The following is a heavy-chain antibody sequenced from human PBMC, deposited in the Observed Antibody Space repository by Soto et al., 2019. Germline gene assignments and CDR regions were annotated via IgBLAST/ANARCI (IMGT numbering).Heavy chain of an antibody. V-gene: IGHV3-7*05. CDR1: GFTFKNYW. Sequence: PGGSLRLSCSASGFTFKNYWMTWVRQAPGKGLEWVAYIKKDGSEKDNVDSVKGRFIIARDNAKNSLYLQMNSLREEDTAVYYCARGHYSMDVWGQGTTVTVSS. CDR3: ARGHYSMDV. CDR2: IKKDGSEK. J-gene: IGHJ6*02.